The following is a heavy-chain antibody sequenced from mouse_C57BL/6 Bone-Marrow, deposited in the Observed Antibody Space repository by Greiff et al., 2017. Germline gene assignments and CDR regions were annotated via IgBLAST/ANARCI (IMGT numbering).Heavy chain of an antibody. V-gene: IGHV2-2*02. CDR2: IWSGGST. CDR1: GFSLTSYG. J-gene: IGHJ4*01. CDR3: ARNSGSSYVHFYYAMDY. Sequence: QVQLQQSGPGLVQPSQSLSITCTVSGFSLTSYGVHWVRQSPGKGLEWLGVIWSGGSTDYNAAFISRLSISKDNSKSQVFFKMNSLQANDTAIYYCARNSGSSYVHFYYAMDYWGQGTSVTVSS. D-gene: IGHD1-1*01.